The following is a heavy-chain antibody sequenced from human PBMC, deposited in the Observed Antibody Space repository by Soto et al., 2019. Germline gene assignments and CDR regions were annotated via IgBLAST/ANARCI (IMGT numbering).Heavy chain of an antibody. D-gene: IGHD3-3*01. CDR1: GFKFRSYA. J-gene: IGHJ6*02. CDR2: ISENGKNT. Sequence: EVQLLESGGGLVQPGGSLRLSCAASGFKFRSYAMAWVRQAPGKGLELVSGISENGKNTNYADSVRGRFTISRNNSGNTLDLLMSSLRAEDTAIYYCAKDRATIFGVVWKYGMDVWGQGTTVSVSS. CDR3: AKDRATIFGVVWKYGMDV. V-gene: IGHV3-23*01.